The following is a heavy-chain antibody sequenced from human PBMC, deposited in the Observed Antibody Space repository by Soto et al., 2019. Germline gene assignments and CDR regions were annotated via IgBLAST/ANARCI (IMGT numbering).Heavy chain of an antibody. J-gene: IGHJ5*02. V-gene: IGHV1-69*01. CDR2: IIPMLRTV. Sequence: QVLLEQSGAEVKKPGSSVKVSCKASGGSFSSSAISWVRQAPGQGLEWVGGIIPMLRTVNYAHKFQGRVTISADESTHTAYLDLDSLTSEDTAMYSCARASLSGGGGSWGQGTLVTVSS. CDR3: ARASLSGGGGS. D-gene: IGHD3-10*01. CDR1: GGSFSSSA.